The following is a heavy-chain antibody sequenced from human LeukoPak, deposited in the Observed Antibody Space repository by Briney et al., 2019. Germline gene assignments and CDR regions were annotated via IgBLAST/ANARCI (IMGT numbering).Heavy chain of an antibody. CDR3: ARNDYFGINNGMDV. J-gene: IGHJ6*02. V-gene: IGHV4-34*01. CDR1: GGSFGDFY. Sequence: KPSETLSLTCAVSGGSFGDFYWSWIRQPPGKGLEWIGEINHSGYTNYYPSLKSRVTISVDTSENQFSLRLSSVTAADTAVYYCARNDYFGINNGMDVWGQGTTVTVS. D-gene: IGHD2/OR15-2a*01. CDR2: INHSGYT.